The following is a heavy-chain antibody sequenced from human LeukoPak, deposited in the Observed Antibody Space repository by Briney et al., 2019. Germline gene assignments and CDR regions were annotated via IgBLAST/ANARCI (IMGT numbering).Heavy chain of an antibody. D-gene: IGHD4-17*01. J-gene: IGHJ6*02. V-gene: IGHV3-23*01. CDR2: ISGSGGST. Sequence: GGSLRLSCAASGFTFNSYAMSWVRQAAGKGLEWVSSISGSGGSTYYADSVKGRFTISRDNAKNSLYLQMNSLRAEDTAVYYCAGGDDPYYYYGMDVWGQGTTVTVSS. CDR1: GFTFNSYA. CDR3: AGGDDPYYYYGMDV.